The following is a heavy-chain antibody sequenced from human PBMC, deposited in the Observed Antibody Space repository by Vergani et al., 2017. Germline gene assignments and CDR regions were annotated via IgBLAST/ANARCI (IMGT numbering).Heavy chain of an antibody. D-gene: IGHD5-18*01. Sequence: QVQLVESGGGVVQPGRSLRLSCAASGFTFSSYGMHWVRQAPGKGLEWVAVIWYDGSNKYYADSVKGRFTISRDNSKNTLYLQMNSLRAEDTAVYYCARSKDTAMVTESGDDAFDIWGQGTMVTVSS. V-gene: IGHV3-33*01. J-gene: IGHJ3*02. CDR3: ARSKDTAMVTESGDDAFDI. CDR2: IWYDGSNK. CDR1: GFTFSSYG.